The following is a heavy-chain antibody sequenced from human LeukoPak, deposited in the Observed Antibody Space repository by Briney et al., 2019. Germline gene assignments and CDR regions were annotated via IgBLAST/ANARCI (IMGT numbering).Heavy chain of an antibody. Sequence: PGGSLRLSCAASGFTFDDYAMHWVRQAPGEGLEWVSGISWNSGSIGYADSVKGRFTISRDNAKNSLYLQMNSLRAEDTALYYCAKDEAGPGGTLDYWGQGTLVTVSS. CDR3: AKDEAGPGGTLDY. CDR2: ISWNSGSI. V-gene: IGHV3-9*01. CDR1: GFTFDDYA. J-gene: IGHJ4*02.